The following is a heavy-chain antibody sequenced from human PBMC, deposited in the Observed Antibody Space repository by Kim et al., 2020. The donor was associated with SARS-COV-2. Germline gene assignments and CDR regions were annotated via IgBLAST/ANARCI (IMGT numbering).Heavy chain of an antibody. V-gene: IGHV1-46*01. D-gene: IGHD5-12*01. J-gene: IGHJ4*02. CDR3: ASFDGYNTPFNY. CDR2: INPSGGST. Sequence: ASLKVSCKASGYTFTSYYMHWVRQAPGQGLEWMGIINPSGGSTSYAQKFQGRVTMTRDTSTSTVYMELSRLRSEDTAVYYCASFDGYNTPFNYWGQGTLVTVSS. CDR1: GYTFTSYY.